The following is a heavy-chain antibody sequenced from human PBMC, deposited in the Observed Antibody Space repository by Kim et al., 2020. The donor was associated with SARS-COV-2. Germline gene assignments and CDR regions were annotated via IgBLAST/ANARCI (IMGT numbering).Heavy chain of an antibody. Sequence: GGSLRLSCAASGFTFSSHWMHWVRQAPGKGLEWVTRIESDGSVTSYADSVKGRFTISRDNAQNKLYLQMNSLRVDDTAVYYCVRGASGRPGGLDPWGQGTLVTVSS. V-gene: IGHV3-74*01. J-gene: IGHJ5*02. CDR3: VRGASGRPGGLDP. D-gene: IGHD6-19*01. CDR1: GFTFSSHW. CDR2: IESDGSVT.